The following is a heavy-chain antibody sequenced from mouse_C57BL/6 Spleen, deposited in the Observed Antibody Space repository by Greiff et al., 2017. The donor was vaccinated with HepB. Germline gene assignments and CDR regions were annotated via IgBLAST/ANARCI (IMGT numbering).Heavy chain of an antibody. Sequence: VQLQQPGAELVKPGASVKLSCKASGYTLTSYWMHWVKQRPGQGLEWIGMIHPNSGSTNYNEKFKSKATLTVDKSSSTPYMQLSCLTSEDSAVYYCATKGYFDYWGQGTTLTVSS. CDR3: ATKGYFDY. V-gene: IGHV1-64*01. CDR2: IHPNSGST. CDR1: GYTLTSYW. J-gene: IGHJ2*01.